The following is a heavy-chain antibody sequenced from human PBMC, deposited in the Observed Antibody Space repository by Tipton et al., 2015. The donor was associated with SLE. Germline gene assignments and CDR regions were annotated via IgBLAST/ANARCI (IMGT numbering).Heavy chain of an antibody. Sequence: TLSLTCNVSGDSINSGRHYWGLIRQPAGKGLEWIGRIFTSGNTNYNPSLKSRITISDDTSKNQFFLKLSSVTAADTALYYCASEESSSWFPDAFDIWGQGTMVTVSS. CDR1: GDSINSGRHY. CDR3: ASEESSSWFPDAFDI. V-gene: IGHV4-61*02. J-gene: IGHJ3*02. CDR2: IFTSGNT. D-gene: IGHD6-6*01.